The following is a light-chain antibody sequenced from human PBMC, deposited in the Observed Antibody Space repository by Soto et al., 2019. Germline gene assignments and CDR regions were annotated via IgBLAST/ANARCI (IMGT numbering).Light chain of an antibody. Sequence: DIQMTQSPSTLSGSVGDRLSITCQASQTISSWLAWYQQKPGQAPKLLIYAASSLQSGVPSRFRGSGSGTDCTLTISSLQPEDFATDYCQQLNSYPLTFGGGTKVDIK. V-gene: IGKV1-5*01. CDR3: QQLNSYPLT. CDR2: AAS. J-gene: IGKJ4*01. CDR1: QTISSW.